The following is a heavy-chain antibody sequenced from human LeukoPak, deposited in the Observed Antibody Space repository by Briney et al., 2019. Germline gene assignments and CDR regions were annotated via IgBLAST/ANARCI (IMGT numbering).Heavy chain of an antibody. D-gene: IGHD6-13*01. CDR3: ARLPKPGIAFSPI. J-gene: IGHJ4*02. CDR2: IYYSGST. V-gene: IGHV4-39*01. CDR1: GGSISSSSYY. Sequence: NPSETLSLTCTVSGGSISSSSYYWGWIRQPPGKGLEWIGGIYYSGSTYYNPSLKSRVTISVDTSKNQFSLKLSSVTAADTAVYYCARLPKPGIAFSPIWGQGTLVTVSS.